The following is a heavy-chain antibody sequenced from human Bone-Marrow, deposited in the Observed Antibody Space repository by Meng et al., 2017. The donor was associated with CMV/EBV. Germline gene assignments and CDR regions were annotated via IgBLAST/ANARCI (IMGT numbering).Heavy chain of an antibody. D-gene: IGHD5-12*01. CDR3: AHSRATPSLWYFDL. CDR2: IYWDDDK. Sequence: HISLKASGPTLVQPTXTPSSTCTFSGFSLSTSGVGVGWIRQLPGKALEWLALIYWDDDKLYSPSLKSRLTITKDTSKNQVVLTMTNMDPVDTATYYCAHSRATPSLWYFDLWGRGTLVTVSS. CDR1: GFSLSTSGVG. V-gene: IGHV2-5*02. J-gene: IGHJ2*01.